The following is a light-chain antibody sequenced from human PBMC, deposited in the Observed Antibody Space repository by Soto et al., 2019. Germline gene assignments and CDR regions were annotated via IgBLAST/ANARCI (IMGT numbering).Light chain of an antibody. V-gene: IGKV3-15*01. J-gene: IGKJ1*01. CDR1: QSVSSN. Sequence: EIVMTQSPATLSVSPGARAPLSCRASQSVSSNLAWYQQNPGQAPRLLIYGASTRATGIPARFSGSGSGTEFTLTISSLQSEDFAVYYCQQYNNWPPTFGQGTKVDIK. CDR2: GAS. CDR3: QQYNNWPPT.